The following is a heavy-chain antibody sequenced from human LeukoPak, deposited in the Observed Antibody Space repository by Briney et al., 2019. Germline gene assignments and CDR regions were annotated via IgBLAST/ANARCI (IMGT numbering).Heavy chain of an antibody. CDR3: ARATSGEKWYYDFWSGRNHNNWFDP. CDR2: IYHSGSA. J-gene: IGHJ5*02. Sequence: SETLSLTCTVSGYYISSGYYWGWIRQPPGKGLEWIGSIYHSGSAYYNPSLKSRVTISVDTSKNQFSLKLSSVTAADTAVYYCARATSGEKWYYDFWSGRNHNNWFDPWGQGTLVTVSS. CDR1: GYYISSGYY. V-gene: IGHV4-38-2*02. D-gene: IGHD3-3*01.